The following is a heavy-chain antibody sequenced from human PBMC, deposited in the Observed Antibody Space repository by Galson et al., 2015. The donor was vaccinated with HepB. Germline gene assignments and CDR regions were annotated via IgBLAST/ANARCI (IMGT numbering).Heavy chain of an antibody. Sequence: SVKVSCKASGYTFTSYYMHWVRQAPGQGLEWMGIINPSGGSTSYAQKFQGRVTMTRDTSTSTVYMELSSLRSEDTAVYYCARPMTQGSFGGANQPFDYWGQGTLVTVSS. CDR1: GYTFTSYY. V-gene: IGHV1-46*01. CDR3: ARPMTQGSFGGANQPFDY. J-gene: IGHJ4*02. D-gene: IGHD3-16*01. CDR2: INPSGGST.